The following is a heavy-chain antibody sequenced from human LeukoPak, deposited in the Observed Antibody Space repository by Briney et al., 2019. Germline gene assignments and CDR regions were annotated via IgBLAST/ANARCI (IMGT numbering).Heavy chain of an antibody. D-gene: IGHD6-13*01. Sequence: ASVKVSCKSSGYTFTGYYMHWVRQAPGQGLEWMGIINPSGGITTYAQKFQRRVTMTRDKSTSTVYMELRRLTSEDTAVYYCARDGKTAAGNNFDYWGQGTLVTVSS. CDR2: INPSGGIT. J-gene: IGHJ4*02. CDR3: ARDGKTAAGNNFDY. CDR1: GYTFTGYY. V-gene: IGHV1-46*01.